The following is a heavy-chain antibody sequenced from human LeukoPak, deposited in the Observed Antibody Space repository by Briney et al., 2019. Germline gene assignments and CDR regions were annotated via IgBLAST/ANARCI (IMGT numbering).Heavy chain of an antibody. J-gene: IGHJ4*02. CDR1: GFTFSSYS. V-gene: IGHV3-48*04. D-gene: IGHD2-15*01. CDR2: ISSSSTI. CDR3: ARGCSGGSCYLRN. Sequence: HPGGSLRLSCAASGFTFSSYSMNWVRQAPGKGLEWVSYISSSSTIYYADSVKGRFTISRDNAKNSLYLQMNSLRAEDTAVYYCARGCSGGSCYLRNWGQGTLVTVSS.